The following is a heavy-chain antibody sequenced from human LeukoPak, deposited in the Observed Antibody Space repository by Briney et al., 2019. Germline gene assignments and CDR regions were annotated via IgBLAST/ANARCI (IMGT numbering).Heavy chain of an antibody. V-gene: IGHV4-34*01. CDR1: GGPFSGYY. CDR2: INHSGNT. D-gene: IGHD4-17*01. J-gene: IGHJ5*02. CDR3: ARDRTDYGDYGNWFDP. Sequence: SETLSLTCAVYGGPFSGYYWSWIRQPPGKGLEWIGEINHSGNTNYNPSLKSRVAISVDTSKNQFSLKLSSVTAADTAVYYCARDRTDYGDYGNWFDPWGQGTLVTVSS.